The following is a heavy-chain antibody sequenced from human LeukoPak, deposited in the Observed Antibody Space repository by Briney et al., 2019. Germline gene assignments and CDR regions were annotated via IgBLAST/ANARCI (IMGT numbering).Heavy chain of an antibody. CDR1: GFTFSSYR. Sequence: GGSLRLSCAASGFTFSSYRMNWVRQAPGKGLEWVSSISSSSSYIYYADSVKGRFTISRDNAKNSLYLQMNSLRAEDTAVYYCARGVFLRTQLDYWGQGTLVTVSS. J-gene: IGHJ4*02. D-gene: IGHD1-1*01. CDR2: ISSSSSYI. CDR3: ARGVFLRTQLDY. V-gene: IGHV3-21*01.